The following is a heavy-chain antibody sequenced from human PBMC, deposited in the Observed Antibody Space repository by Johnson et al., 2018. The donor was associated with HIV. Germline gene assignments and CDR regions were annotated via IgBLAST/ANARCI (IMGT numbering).Heavy chain of an antibody. V-gene: IGHV3-15*01. CDR3: TTISQWRVPGTCEI. J-gene: IGHJ3*02. CDR1: GFTFSSYG. Sequence: VQLVESGGGVVQPGRSLRLSCAASGFTFSSYGMHWVRQAPGKGLEWVGRIKSKTDGGTTDYAAPVKGRFTISRDDSKNTLYLQMNSLKTEDTAGYYCTTISQWRVPGTCEIWGHGTMVTVSS. D-gene: IGHD6-19*01. CDR2: IKSKTDGGTT.